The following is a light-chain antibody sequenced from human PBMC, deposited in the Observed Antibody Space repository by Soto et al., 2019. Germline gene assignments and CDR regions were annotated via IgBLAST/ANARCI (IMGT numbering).Light chain of an antibody. V-gene: IGLV2-14*01. CDR3: SSYTSSSTWV. J-gene: IGLJ3*02. CDR2: DVT. CDR1: SSDIGDYDY. Sequence: QSALTQPASVSGSPGQSITISCTGTSSDIGDYDYVSWYQHLPGKAPKLLIFDVTHRPSGVSDRFSGSKSGNTASLTISGVRPEDEADYYCSSYTSSSTWVFGGGTQLTVL.